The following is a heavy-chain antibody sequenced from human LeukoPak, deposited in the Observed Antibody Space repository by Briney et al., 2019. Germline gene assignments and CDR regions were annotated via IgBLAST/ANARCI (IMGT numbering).Heavy chain of an antibody. CDR1: GDSISTSGYY. CDR3: ARRSAAGTLTFDY. Sequence: SETLSLTCTVSGDSISTSGYYYDWIRQPPGKGLEWIGNIYYIGNTWYNPSLKSRVTISVDTSKNQFSLKLSSVTAADTAVYYCARRSAAGTLTFDYWGQGTLVTVSS. J-gene: IGHJ4*02. CDR2: IYYIGNT. D-gene: IGHD6-13*01. V-gene: IGHV4-39*07.